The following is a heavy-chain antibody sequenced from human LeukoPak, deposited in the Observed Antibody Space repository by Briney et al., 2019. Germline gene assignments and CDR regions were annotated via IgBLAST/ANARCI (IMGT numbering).Heavy chain of an antibody. D-gene: IGHD5-18*01. J-gene: IGHJ4*02. V-gene: IGHV2-5*02. CDR2: IYWDDDK. CDR3: AHRGYGYSYFDY. CDR1: GFSIRTSQVG. Sequence: SGPTLVKPTQTLTLTCTLSGFSIRTSQVGVGWFRQPPAKALEWLAHIYWDDDKRYSTSMKSRLTITKDTSKNKVVLTMTNVDPVDTATYYCAHRGYGYSYFDYWGKGTLVTVSS.